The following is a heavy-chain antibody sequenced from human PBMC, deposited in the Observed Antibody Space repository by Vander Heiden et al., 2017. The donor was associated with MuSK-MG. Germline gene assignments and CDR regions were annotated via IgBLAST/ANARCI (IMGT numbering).Heavy chain of an antibody. CDR3: ARQYYDYVWGSRYFDY. D-gene: IGHD3-16*01. CDR2: IYYSGST. V-gene: IGHV4-39*01. J-gene: IGHJ4*02. Sequence: QLQLQESGPGLVKPSETLSLTCTVPGGSISLSNYYWGWIRQPPGKGLGWIGSIYYSGSTYYNPSLKSRVTISVDTSKNQFSLKLSSVTAADTAVYYCARQYYDYVWGSRYFDYWGQGTLVTVSS. CDR1: GGSISLSNYY.